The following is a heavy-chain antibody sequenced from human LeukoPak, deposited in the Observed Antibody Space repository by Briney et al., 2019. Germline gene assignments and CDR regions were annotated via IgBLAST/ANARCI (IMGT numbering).Heavy chain of an antibody. D-gene: IGHD5-24*01. CDR3: ARDQDPVEMATIFGY. J-gene: IGHJ4*02. CDR1: GFTFSRYW. V-gene: IGHV3-7*01. CDR2: IKEDGSEK. Sequence: GGSLRLSCAASGFTFSRYWMGWVRQAPGKGLEWVANIKEDGSEKYYVDSVRGRFIISRDNAKNSMYLQMNSLRAEDTAVYYCARDQDPVEMATIFGYWGQGTLVTVSA.